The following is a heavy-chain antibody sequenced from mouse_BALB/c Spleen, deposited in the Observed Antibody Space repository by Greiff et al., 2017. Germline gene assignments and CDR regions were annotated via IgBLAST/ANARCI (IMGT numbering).Heavy chain of an antibody. CDR2: ISSGSSTI. V-gene: IGHV5-17*02. CDR1: GFTFSSFG. Sequence: EVKLVESGGGLVQPGGSRKLSCAASGFTFSSFGMHWVRQAPEKGLEWVAYISSGSSTIYYADTVKGRFTISRDNPKNTLFLQMTSLRSEDTAMYYCARCDVGGYAMDYWGQGTSVTVSS. J-gene: IGHJ4*01. CDR3: ARCDVGGYAMDY.